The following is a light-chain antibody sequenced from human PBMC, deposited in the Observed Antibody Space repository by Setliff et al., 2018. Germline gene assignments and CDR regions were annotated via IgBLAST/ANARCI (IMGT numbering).Light chain of an antibody. V-gene: IGLV1-40*01. CDR1: SSNIGAGYD. CDR2: GNS. Sequence: ISCTGSSSNIGAGYDVHWYQQLPGTAPKLHIYGNSNRPSGVPDRFSGSKSGTSASLAITGLQAEDEADYYCQSYDSSLSVVVFGGGTKVTVL. CDR3: QSYDSSLSVVV. J-gene: IGLJ2*01.